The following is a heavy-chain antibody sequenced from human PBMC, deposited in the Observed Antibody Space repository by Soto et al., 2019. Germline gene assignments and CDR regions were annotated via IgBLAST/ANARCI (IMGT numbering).Heavy chain of an antibody. CDR2: IIPLFGTA. D-gene: IGHD3-10*01. Sequence: QVQLVQSGAEVKKPGSSVKVSCKASGGTFSSYVISWVRQAPGQGLEWMGGIIPLFGTANYAQKFQDRVTVNGDQTTNRAFMEVGRLRYEGPGGFYCGRGEVTTHYYHYYGMEVRGPRTTVTVSS. CDR1: GGTFSSYV. J-gene: IGHJ6*01. V-gene: IGHV1-69*12. CDR3: GRGEVTTHYYHYYGMEV.